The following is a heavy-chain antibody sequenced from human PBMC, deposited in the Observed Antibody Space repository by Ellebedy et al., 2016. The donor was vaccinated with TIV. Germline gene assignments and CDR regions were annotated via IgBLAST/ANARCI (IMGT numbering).Heavy chain of an antibody. D-gene: IGHD6-19*01. CDR3: ARMVYGSGWDGYFDP. Sequence: GGSLRLSCKGSEYRFTNYWIGWVRQMPGKGLEWMGFIYPGDSDTRYSPSSQGQVTISADKSINTAYLQWSSLKASDTAMYYCARMVYGSGWDGYFDPWGQGTLVTVSS. CDR1: EYRFTNYW. CDR2: IYPGDSDT. J-gene: IGHJ5*02. V-gene: IGHV5-51*01.